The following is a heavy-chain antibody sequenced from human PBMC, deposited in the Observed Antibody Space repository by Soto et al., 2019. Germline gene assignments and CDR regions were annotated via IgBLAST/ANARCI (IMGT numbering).Heavy chain of an antibody. Sequence: QVQLVESGGGLVKPGGSLRLSCAASGFTFSDSYMSWIRQAPGKGLEWVSHISSSGSTIYYADSVKGRFTISRDNAKHSLYMPRNSLRAEDTAVYYCARQKAWTGEWLARYAPGRDVWGHGTTVTVSS. D-gene: IGHD3-3*01. CDR3: ARQKAWTGEWLARYAPGRDV. V-gene: IGHV3-11*01. J-gene: IGHJ6*02. CDR2: ISSSGSTI. CDR1: GFTFSDSY.